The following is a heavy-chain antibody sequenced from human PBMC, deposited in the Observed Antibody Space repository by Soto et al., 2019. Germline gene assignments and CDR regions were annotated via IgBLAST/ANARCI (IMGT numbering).Heavy chain of an antibody. J-gene: IGHJ4*02. D-gene: IGHD2-15*01. CDR2: IYYSGST. Sequence: SETLSLTCTVSGGSISTYDWSWIRQSPGKGLEWIGCIYYSGSTNYNPSLKSRVTISVDTSKNQFSLKLSSVTAADTAVYYCARLVAATSHYFDYWGQGALVTAPQ. CDR1: GGSISTYD. CDR3: ARLVAATSHYFDY. V-gene: IGHV4-59*01.